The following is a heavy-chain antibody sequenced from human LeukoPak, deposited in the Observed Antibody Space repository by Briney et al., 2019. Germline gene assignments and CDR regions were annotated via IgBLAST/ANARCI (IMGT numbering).Heavy chain of an antibody. J-gene: IGHJ6*03. CDR3: ARDPSTYYYYYYMDV. CDR1: GFTFSDYE. Sequence: GGSLRLSCAASGFTFSDYEMNWVRQAPGKGLEWVSSISSSSSYIYYADSVKGRFTISRDNAKNSLYLQMNSLRAEDTAVYYCARDPSTYYYYYYMDVWGKGTTVTVSS. CDR2: ISSSSSYI. V-gene: IGHV3-21*01.